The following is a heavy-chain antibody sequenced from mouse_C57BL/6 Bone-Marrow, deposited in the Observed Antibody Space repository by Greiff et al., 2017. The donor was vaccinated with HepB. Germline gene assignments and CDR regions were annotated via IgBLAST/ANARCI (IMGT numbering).Heavy chain of an antibody. J-gene: IGHJ1*03. CDR2: IYLGSGST. D-gene: IGHD1-1*01. CDR1: GYTFTSYW. Sequence: QVQLQQPGAELVKPGASVKMSCKASGYTFTSYWITWVKQRPGQGLEWIGDIYLGSGSTNYNEKFKSKATLTVDTSSSTAYMQLSSLTSEDSAVYYCARFYYGPFDVWGTGTTVTVSS. V-gene: IGHV1-55*01. CDR3: ARFYYGPFDV.